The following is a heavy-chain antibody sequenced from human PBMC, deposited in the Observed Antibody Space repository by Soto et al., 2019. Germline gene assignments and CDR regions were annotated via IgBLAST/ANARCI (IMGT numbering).Heavy chain of an antibody. CDR1: GFTFSSYA. J-gene: IGHJ4*02. Sequence: EVQLLESGGGLVQPGESLRLSCAASGFTFSSYAMRWARQAPGKGLEWVSSIGVSSDAYYADSVKGRFTISRDNSRNTLYLQSNSLRAEDTALYYCAKNYFFDSWGQGTLVTVSS. CDR2: IGVSSDA. CDR3: AKNYFFDS. V-gene: IGHV3-23*01.